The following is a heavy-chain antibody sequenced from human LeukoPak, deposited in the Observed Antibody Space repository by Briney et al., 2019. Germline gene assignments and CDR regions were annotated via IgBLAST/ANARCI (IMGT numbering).Heavy chain of an antibody. CDR2: ISNSGNTK. V-gene: IGHV3-48*03. J-gene: IGHJ4*02. CDR3: AAVIDY. Sequence: GGSLRLSCEASGFTFSSYAMNWIRQAPGKGLEWISYISNSGNTKYYADSVKGRFSISRDNANNSVYLQMNNLRAEDTAVYYCAAVIDYWGQGTLVTVSS. CDR1: GFTFSSYA.